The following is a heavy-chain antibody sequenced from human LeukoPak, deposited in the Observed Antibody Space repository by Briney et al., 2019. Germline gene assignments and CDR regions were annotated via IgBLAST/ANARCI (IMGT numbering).Heavy chain of an antibody. CDR1: GFTVSSKY. CDR3: ARVGYGSGSPAYYFDY. J-gene: IGHJ4*02. Sequence: SGGSLRLSCAASGFTVSSKYMSWVRQAPGKGLEWVSVIYSGGSTYYADSVKGRFIMSRDSSENTLSLQMNSLRAEDTAVYYCARVGYGSGSPAYYFDYWGQGTLVTVSS. V-gene: IGHV3-53*01. D-gene: IGHD3-10*01. CDR2: IYSGGST.